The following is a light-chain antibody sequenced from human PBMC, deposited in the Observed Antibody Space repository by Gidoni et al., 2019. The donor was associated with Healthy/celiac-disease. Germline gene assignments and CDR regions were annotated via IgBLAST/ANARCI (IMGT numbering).Light chain of an antibody. CDR1: QSVLYSSNNKNY. J-gene: IGKJ2*01. CDR3: QQYYSTPHT. CDR2: WAS. V-gene: IGKV4-1*01. Sequence: DIVMTQSPDSLAVSLGERATINCKSSQSVLYSSNNKNYLAWYQQKPGQPPKLLIYWASTRESGVPDRFSGSGSGTDFTLTISILQAEDVAVYYCQQYYSTPHTFXQXTKLEIK.